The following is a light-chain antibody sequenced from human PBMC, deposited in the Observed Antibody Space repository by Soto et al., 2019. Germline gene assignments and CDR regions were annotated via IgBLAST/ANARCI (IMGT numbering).Light chain of an antibody. CDR1: SSDVGSYDR. Sequence: QSALTQPASVSGSPGQSIAISCTGTSSDVGSYDRVSWYQQHPCKAPTLMIYEVNKRPSGVSNRFSGSKSGNTASLTISGLQAEDEADYYCCSSVGGPNWVFGGGTKLTVL. CDR3: CSSVGGPNWV. CDR2: EVN. V-gene: IGLV2-23*02. J-gene: IGLJ3*02.